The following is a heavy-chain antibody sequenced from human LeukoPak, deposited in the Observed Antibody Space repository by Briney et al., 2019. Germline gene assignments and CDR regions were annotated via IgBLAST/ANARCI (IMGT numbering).Heavy chain of an antibody. Sequence: ASVKVSCKASGYTFTSYGMSWVGQAPGQGLEWMGWISAYNGNTNYAQKVQGRVTITTDTSTSTAYMEVGSMRSDDTAVYYCARRSSTPPYYMDVWGKGTTVTVSS. D-gene: IGHD2-2*01. J-gene: IGHJ6*03. CDR3: ARRSSTPPYYMDV. V-gene: IGHV1-18*01. CDR2: ISAYNGNT. CDR1: GYTFTSYG.